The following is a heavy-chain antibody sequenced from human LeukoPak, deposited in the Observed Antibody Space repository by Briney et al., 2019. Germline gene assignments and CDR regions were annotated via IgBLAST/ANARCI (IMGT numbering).Heavy chain of an antibody. V-gene: IGHV3-7*01. CDR2: IKQDGSEK. D-gene: IGHD3-9*01. J-gene: IGHJ4*02. Sequence: GGSLRLSCAASGFTFSSYWMSWVRQAPGKGLEWVANIKQDGSEKYYVDSVEGRFTISRDNAKNSLYLQMNSLRAEDTAVYYCASLGGYDILTGYYCYFDYWGQGALVTVSS. CDR1: GFTFSSYW. CDR3: ASLGGYDILTGYYCYFDY.